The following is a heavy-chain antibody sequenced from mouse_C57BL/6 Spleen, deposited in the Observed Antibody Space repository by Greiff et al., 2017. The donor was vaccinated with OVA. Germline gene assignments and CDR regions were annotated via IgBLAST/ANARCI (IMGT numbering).Heavy chain of an antibody. CDR3: GRCLLWFAY. J-gene: IGHJ3*01. V-gene: IGHV1-72*01. CDR1: GYTFTSYW. CDR2: IDPNSGGT. Sequence: QVQLKQPGAELVKPGASVKLSCKASGYTFTSYWMHWVKQRPGRGLEWIGRIDPNSGGTKYTEKFKSKATLTVDKPSSTAYMQLSSLTSEASAVYYSGRCLLWFAYWGQGTLVTVSA.